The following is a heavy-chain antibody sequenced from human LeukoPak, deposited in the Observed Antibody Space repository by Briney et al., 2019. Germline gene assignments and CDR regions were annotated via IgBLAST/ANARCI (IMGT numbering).Heavy chain of an antibody. CDR2: ISGSGGST. CDR1: GFTFSSYA. D-gene: IGHD2-15*01. CDR3: AKAGGSGHNWFDP. J-gene: IGHJ5*02. V-gene: IGHV3-23*01. Sequence: QTGGSLRLSCAASGFTFSSYAMSWVRQAPGKGLEWVSAISGSGGSTYYADSVKGRFTISRDNSKNTLYLQMNGLRAEDTAVYYCAKAGGSGHNWFDPWGQGTLVTVSS.